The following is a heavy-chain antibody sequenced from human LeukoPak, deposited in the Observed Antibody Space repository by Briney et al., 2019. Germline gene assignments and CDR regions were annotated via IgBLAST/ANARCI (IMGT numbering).Heavy chain of an antibody. Sequence: SVKVFCKASGGTFISYAISWVRQAPGQGLEWMGGIIPIFGTANYAQKFQGRVTITADESTSTAYMELSSLRSEDTAVYYCARSGLGYYYYYGMDVWGQGTTVTVSS. CDR2: IIPIFGTA. V-gene: IGHV1-69*13. CDR3: ARSGLGYYYYYGMDV. J-gene: IGHJ6*02. CDR1: GGTFISYA. D-gene: IGHD1-1*01.